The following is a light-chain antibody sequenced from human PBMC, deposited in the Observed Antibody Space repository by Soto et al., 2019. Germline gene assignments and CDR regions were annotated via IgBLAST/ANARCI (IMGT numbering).Light chain of an antibody. CDR1: QSISSW. CDR2: DAS. CDR3: QQYDSFT. V-gene: IGKV1-5*01. Sequence: DIQMTQSPSTLSASVGDRVTITCRASQSISSWLAWYQQKPGKAPELLIYDASSLQSGVPSRFSGGGSGTEFTLTISSLQPDDFATYYCQQYDSFTFGPGTKVDIK. J-gene: IGKJ3*01.